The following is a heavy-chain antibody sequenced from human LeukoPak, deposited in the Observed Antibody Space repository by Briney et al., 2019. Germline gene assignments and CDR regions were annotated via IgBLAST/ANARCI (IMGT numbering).Heavy chain of an antibody. CDR3: AKVRTGHYFDY. D-gene: IGHD1-1*01. CDR2: ISGTGGST. J-gene: IGHJ4*02. CDR1: GFTFSDYY. Sequence: GGSLRLSCAASGFTFSDYYMSWVRQAPGKGLEWVSSISGTGGSTYYADSVKGRFTISRDNSNNTLFLQMNSLRAEDTAVYYCAKVRTGHYFDYWGQGTLVTVSS. V-gene: IGHV3-23*01.